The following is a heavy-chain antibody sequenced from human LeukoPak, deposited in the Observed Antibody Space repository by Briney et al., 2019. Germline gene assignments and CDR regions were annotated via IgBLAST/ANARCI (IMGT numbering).Heavy chain of an antibody. CDR2: INHSGST. Sequence: PSETLSLTCAVYGGSFSGYYWSWIRQPPGKGLEWIGEINHSGSTNYNPSLKSRVTISVDTSKNQFSLKLSSVTAADTAVYYCARVSPPYNWFDPWGQGTLVTASS. CDR1: GGSFSGYY. J-gene: IGHJ5*02. CDR3: ARVSPPYNWFDP. V-gene: IGHV4-34*01.